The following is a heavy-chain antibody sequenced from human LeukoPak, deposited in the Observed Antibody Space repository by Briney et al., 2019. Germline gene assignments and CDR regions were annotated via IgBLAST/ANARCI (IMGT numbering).Heavy chain of an antibody. V-gene: IGHV3-23*01. J-gene: IGHJ6*03. CDR1: GFTFSSYA. Sequence: QPGGSLLLSCAASGFTFSSYAMSWVRQAPGKGLEWVSAISGSGGSTYYADSVKGRFTISRDNSKNALYLQMNSLRAEDTAVYYCAKRGIAVAGTEYYYYYYMDVWGKGTTVTVSS. CDR3: AKRGIAVAGTEYYYYYYMDV. CDR2: ISGSGGST. D-gene: IGHD6-19*01.